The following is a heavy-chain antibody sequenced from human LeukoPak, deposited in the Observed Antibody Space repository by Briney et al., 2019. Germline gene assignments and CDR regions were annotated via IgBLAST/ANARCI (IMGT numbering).Heavy chain of an antibody. CDR3: ARDRAAGTFDH. Sequence: GGSLRLSCAASGFTFNSYWMHWVRQAPGKGLVWVSRINSAGSTTTYADSVKGRFTISRDNAKNTLYLQMNSLRAEDTAVYYCARDRAAGTFDHWGQGTLVTVSS. D-gene: IGHD1-1*01. CDR1: GFTFNSYW. V-gene: IGHV3-74*01. J-gene: IGHJ4*02. CDR2: INSAGSTT.